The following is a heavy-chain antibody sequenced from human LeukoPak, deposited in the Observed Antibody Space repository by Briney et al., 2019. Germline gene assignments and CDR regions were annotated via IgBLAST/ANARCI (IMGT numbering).Heavy chain of an antibody. CDR1: GYTFASHY. CDR2: INPSGGSP. CDR3: ARKYSYNSGGLDH. J-gene: IGHJ4*02. D-gene: IGHD6-19*01. Sequence: ASVTVSCTASGYTFASHYMHWVRRAPGQGLEWMGVINPSGGSPTYAQKFQGRVNMTRDTSTSTFYMELSSLRSEDTAMYYCARKYSYNSGGLDHWGQGALVTVPS. V-gene: IGHV1-46*01.